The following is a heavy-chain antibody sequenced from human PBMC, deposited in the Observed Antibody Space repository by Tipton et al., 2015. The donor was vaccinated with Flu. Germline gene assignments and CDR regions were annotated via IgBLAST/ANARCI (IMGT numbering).Heavy chain of an antibody. J-gene: IGHJ1*01. V-gene: IGHV4-59*01. CDR3: ARDTSLQR. Sequence: GSLRLSCTVSGASISSSYWSWIRQAPGKGLEWIGHIYYSGITNYNPSLKSRITISVDTSKNQFSLRLSSVTAADTAAYYCARDTSLQRWGQGTLVTVS. CDR2: IYYSGIT. CDR1: GASISSSY.